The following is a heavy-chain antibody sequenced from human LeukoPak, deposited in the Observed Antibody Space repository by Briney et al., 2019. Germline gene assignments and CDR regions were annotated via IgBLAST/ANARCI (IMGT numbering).Heavy chain of an antibody. CDR1: GGSISSYY. V-gene: IGHV4-59*08. J-gene: IGHJ4*02. D-gene: IGHD3-22*01. CDR3: ARTTWYYYDSSGQTGLYYFDH. CDR2: IYYSGST. Sequence: SETLSLTCTVSGGSISSYYWSWIRQPPGKGLEWIGYIYYSGSTNYNPSLKSRVTISVDTSKNQFSLKLSSVTAADTAVYYCARTTWYYYDSSGQTGLYYFDHWGQGTLVTVSS.